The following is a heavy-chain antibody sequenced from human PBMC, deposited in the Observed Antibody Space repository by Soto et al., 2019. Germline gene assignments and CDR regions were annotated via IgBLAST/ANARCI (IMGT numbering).Heavy chain of an antibody. Sequence: GGSLRLSCVVAGVTFSEAWMNWVRQAPGKGLEWVGRCRSRSAGGTVDYAAPVKGRFTISRDDSKNTLSLQMNSLKTEDTAIYFCVTGFGFWGQGTLVTVSS. CDR2: CRSRSAGGTV. V-gene: IGHV3-15*01. CDR3: VTGFGF. CDR1: GVTFSEAW. D-gene: IGHD3-10*01. J-gene: IGHJ4*02.